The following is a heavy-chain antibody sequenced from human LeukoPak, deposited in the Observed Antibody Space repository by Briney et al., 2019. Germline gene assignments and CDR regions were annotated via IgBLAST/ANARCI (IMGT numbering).Heavy chain of an antibody. CDR2: INHSGGST. V-gene: IGHV1-46*01. CDR3: AREGNWYDY. CDR1: GYTFTSYH. Sequence: GASVKVSCKASGYTFTSYHIHWVRQAPGQGLEWMGIINHSGGSTTYAQKFQGRVTMTRDTSTSTVYMELSSLRSGDTAVYYCAREGNWYDYWGQGTLVTVSS. J-gene: IGHJ5*01.